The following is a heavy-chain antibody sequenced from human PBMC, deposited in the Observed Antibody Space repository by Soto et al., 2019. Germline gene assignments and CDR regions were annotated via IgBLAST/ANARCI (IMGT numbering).Heavy chain of an antibody. V-gene: IGHV3-23*01. CDR3: ARAPPSIDAFDI. CDR2: ISGTGGGT. J-gene: IGHJ3*02. Sequence: PGGSLRLSCAVSGLTFSSHAMAWVRQAPGKGLEWVSDISGTGGGTYYADSVKGRFTISRDNSKNTLFLQMNSLRADDTAVYYCARAPPSIDAFDIWGQGTMVTVSS. CDR1: GLTFSSHA.